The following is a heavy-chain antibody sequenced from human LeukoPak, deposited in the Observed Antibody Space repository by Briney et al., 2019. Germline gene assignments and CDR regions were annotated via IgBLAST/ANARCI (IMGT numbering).Heavy chain of an antibody. D-gene: IGHD2-15*01. CDR2: IYSGGST. Sequence: GGSLSLSCAASGFTVSSNYMSWVRQAPGKGLEWVSVIYSGGSTYYADSVKGRFTISRDNAKNSLYLQMNSLRAEDTAVYYCARDEDRIDYWGQGTLVTVSS. J-gene: IGHJ4*02. V-gene: IGHV3-66*01. CDR1: GFTVSSNY. CDR3: ARDEDRIDY.